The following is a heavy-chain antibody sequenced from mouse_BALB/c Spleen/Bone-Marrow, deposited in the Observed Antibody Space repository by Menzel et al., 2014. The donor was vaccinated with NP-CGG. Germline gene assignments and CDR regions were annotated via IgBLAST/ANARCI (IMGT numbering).Heavy chain of an antibody. J-gene: IGHJ1*01. V-gene: IGHV1S81*02. D-gene: IGHD1-1*01. CDR3: TRSNYGYWYFDV. CDR1: GYTFSSYY. CDR2: INPSNGGT. Sequence: VQLQQSGAELVKPGASVKLSCKASGYTFSSYYMYWVKQRPGQGLEWIGEINPSNGGTKSNEKFKSKATLTVDKSSSTAYMQLSSLTSEDSAVYCCTRSNYGYWYFDVWGAGTTVSVSS.